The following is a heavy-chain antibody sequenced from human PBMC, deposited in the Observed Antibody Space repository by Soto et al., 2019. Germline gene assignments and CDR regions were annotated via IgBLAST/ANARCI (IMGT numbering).Heavy chain of an antibody. CDR2: IYNDGTT. Sequence: GGSLSLSYVASGLPVAGSYMAWVRQAPGKGLEWASVIYNDGTTYYSQSVEGRFTISRDTSKNTLYLQMDGLRDEDTAVYYCVRPLPSGQTHARDVWGQGTTVTVSS. D-gene: IGHD3-10*01. CDR3: VRPLPSGQTHARDV. CDR1: GLPVAGSY. V-gene: IGHV3-53*01. J-gene: IGHJ6*02.